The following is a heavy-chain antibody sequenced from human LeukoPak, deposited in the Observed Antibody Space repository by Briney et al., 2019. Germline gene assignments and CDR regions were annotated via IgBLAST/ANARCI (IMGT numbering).Heavy chain of an antibody. CDR1: GFTFSRYW. CDR3: ARVDCSGGSCYFDY. CDR2: INSDGSST. V-gene: IGHV3-74*01. Sequence: PGGSLRLSCAASGFTFSRYWMHWVRQTPGKGLVWVSRINSDGSSTRYADSVKGRFTISRDNAKNTLDLQMSSLRAEDTAVYYCARVDCSGGSCYFDYWGQGTWSPSPQ. D-gene: IGHD2-15*01. J-gene: IGHJ4*02.